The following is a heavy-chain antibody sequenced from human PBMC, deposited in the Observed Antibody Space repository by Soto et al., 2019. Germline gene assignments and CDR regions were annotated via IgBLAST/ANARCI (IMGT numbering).Heavy chain of an antibody. CDR3: ARGGGFKTYYDILTGYPPLF. CDR2: INHSGST. V-gene: IGHV4-34*01. J-gene: IGHJ4*02. CDR1: GGSFSGYY. Sequence: ASETLSLTCAVYGGSFSGYYWSWIRQPPGKGLEWIGEINHSGSTNYNPSLKSRVTISVDTSKNQFSLKLSSVTAADTAVYYCARGGGFKTYYDILTGYPPLFWGQGTLVTVSS. D-gene: IGHD3-9*01.